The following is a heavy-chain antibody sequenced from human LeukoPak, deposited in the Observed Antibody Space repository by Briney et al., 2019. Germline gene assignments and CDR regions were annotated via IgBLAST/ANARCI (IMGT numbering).Heavy chain of an antibody. J-gene: IGHJ5*02. D-gene: IGHD2-21*02. CDR1: GGTLSSYA. V-gene: IGHV1-69*01. CDR3: ARDLGSCGGDCYSNWFDP. CDR2: IIPIFGTA. Sequence: ASVKVSCKASGGTLSSYAISWVRQAPGQGLEWMGGIIPIFGTANYAQKFQGRVTITADESTSTAYMELSSLRSEDTAVYYCARDLGSCGGDCYSNWFDPWGQGTLVTVSS.